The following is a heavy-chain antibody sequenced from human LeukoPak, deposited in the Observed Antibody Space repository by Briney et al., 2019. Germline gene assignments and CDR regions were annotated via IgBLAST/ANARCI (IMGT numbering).Heavy chain of an antibody. Sequence: SETLSLTCTVSGGSISSYYWSWIRQPPGKGLEWIGYIYYSGSTNYNPSLKSRVTISVDTSKNQFSLKLSSVTAADTAVYYCARRGDYYDSSDYFDYWGQGTLVTVSS. CDR2: IYYSGST. CDR3: ARRGDYYDSSDYFDY. CDR1: GGSISSYY. V-gene: IGHV4-59*08. J-gene: IGHJ4*02. D-gene: IGHD3-22*01.